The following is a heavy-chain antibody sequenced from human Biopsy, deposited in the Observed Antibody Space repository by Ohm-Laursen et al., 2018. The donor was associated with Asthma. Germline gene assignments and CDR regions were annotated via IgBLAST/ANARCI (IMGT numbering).Heavy chain of an antibody. CDR3: ARGQKSAGDRWFDP. CDR2: INPNSGGT. D-gene: IGHD6-13*01. V-gene: IGHV1-2*06. J-gene: IGHJ5*02. CDR1: GYNFIGCL. Sequence: ASVKVSCKASGYNFIGCLIHWMRQAPGQGLEWMGRINPNSGGTNYAQKFRGRVTMTRDTSISTAYMEVSRLRSDDTAVYYCARGQKSAGDRWFDPWGQGTLVTVSS.